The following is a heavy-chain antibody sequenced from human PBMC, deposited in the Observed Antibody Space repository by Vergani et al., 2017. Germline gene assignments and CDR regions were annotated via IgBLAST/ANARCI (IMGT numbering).Heavy chain of an antibody. D-gene: IGHD2-2*01. V-gene: IGHV4-61*02. J-gene: IGHJ4*02. Sequence: QVQLQESGPGLVKPSQTLSLTCTVSGGSISSGSYYWSWIRQPAGKGLEWIGRIYTSGSTNYNPSLKSRVTISVDTSKNQFSLKLSSVTAADTAVYYCAKLGPTGYCSSTSCHPAFDYWGQGTLVTVSS. CDR2: IYTSGST. CDR1: GGSISSGSYY. CDR3: AKLGPTGYCSSTSCHPAFDY.